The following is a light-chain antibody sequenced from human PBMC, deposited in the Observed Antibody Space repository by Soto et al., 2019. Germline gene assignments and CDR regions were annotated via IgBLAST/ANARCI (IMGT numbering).Light chain of an antibody. CDR2: QAS. CDR1: QSISTF. V-gene: IGKV1-5*03. J-gene: IGKJ2*01. Sequence: DIPMTQSPSTLSASVGDRVTITCRASQSISTFLAWYQQKPGKAPKLLIYQASTLDTGVTSTFSGSGSGTEFTLTISSLQPDEFATYHCQQYNAYPHTFGQGTKLEIK. CDR3: QQYNAYPHT.